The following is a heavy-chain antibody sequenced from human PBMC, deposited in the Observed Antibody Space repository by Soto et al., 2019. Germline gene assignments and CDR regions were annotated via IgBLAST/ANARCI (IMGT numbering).Heavy chain of an antibody. CDR2: ITSSGGRT. V-gene: IGHV3-23*01. D-gene: IGHD2-8*01. CDR3: AKDTMYADYVRWFDS. J-gene: IGHJ5*01. CDR1: GFTFSSYA. Sequence: EVHLLESGGGLVQPGGSLRLSCTASGFTFSSYAMTWVRQAPGRGLEGVSGITSSGGRTYYADSVKGRFTISRYNSKSTLYLQMNSLRAEDTAVYYCAKDTMYADYVRWFDSWGQGTLVTVSS.